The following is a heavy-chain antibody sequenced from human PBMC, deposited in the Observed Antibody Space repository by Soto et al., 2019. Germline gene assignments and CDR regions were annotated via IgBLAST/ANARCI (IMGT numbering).Heavy chain of an antibody. CDR3: AREADIVGATKYDY. J-gene: IGHJ4*02. CDR2: IIPIFGTA. V-gene: IGHV1-69*13. CDR1: GGTFSSYA. D-gene: IGHD1-26*01. Sequence: SVKVSCKASGGTFSSYAISWVRQAPGQGLEWMGGIIPIFGTANYAQKFQGRVTITADESTSTAYMELSSLRSEDTAVYYCAREADIVGATKYDYWGQGTLVTVSS.